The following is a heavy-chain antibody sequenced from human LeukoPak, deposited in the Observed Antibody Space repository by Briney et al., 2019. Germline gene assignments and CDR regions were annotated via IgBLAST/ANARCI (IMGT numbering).Heavy chain of an antibody. V-gene: IGHV1-18*04. D-gene: IGHD6-19*01. J-gene: IGHJ4*02. CDR3: ARDYIAPYSSGWYPDY. Sequence: ASVKVSCKASGYSFTSYAISWLRQAPGQGLEWMGWISRYNGGTKYAQKVQGRVTMTTDTSTSTAYMDLRNLRSDDTAVYYCARDYIAPYSSGWYPDYWGQGTLVTVSS. CDR1: GYSFTSYA. CDR2: ISRYNGGT.